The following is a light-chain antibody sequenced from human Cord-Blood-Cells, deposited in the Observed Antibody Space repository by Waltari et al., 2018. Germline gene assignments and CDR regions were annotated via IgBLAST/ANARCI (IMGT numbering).Light chain of an antibody. J-gene: IGLJ2*01. V-gene: IGLV3-1*01. CDR1: KLGDKY. CDR3: QAWDSSTVV. CDR2: QCS. Sequence: SYELTQPPSVSVSPGQTASITCSGDKLGDKYACWYQQNPGKSPVLVIYQCSKRPSGIPERFSGSNSGNTATLTISGTQAMDEADYYCQAWDSSTVVFGGGTKLTVL.